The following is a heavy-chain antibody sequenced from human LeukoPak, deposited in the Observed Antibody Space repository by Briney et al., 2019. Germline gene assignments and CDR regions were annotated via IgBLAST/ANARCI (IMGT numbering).Heavy chain of an antibody. CDR3: ARGGGYASPIGY. D-gene: IGHD5-12*01. CDR2: IYHGGST. J-gene: IGHJ4*02. V-gene: IGHV4-59*01. Sequence: ASETLSLTCTLSGGSISTYYWSWIRQPPGKGLEWIGYIYHGGSTNYNPSLKSRVTISVDTSKNQFSLKLSSVTAADTAVYYCARGGGYASPIGYWGQGALVTVSS. CDR1: GGSISTYY.